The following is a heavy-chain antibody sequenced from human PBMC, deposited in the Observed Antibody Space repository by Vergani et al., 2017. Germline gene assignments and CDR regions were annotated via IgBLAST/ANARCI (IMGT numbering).Heavy chain of an antibody. Sequence: QVQLVQSGAEVKKPGSSVKVSCKASGGTFSSYTISWVRQAPGQGLEWMGRIIPILGIANYAQKFQGRVTITADKSTSTAYMELSSLRSEDTAVYYCARGVTVHYDFWSGYYTGSRPYYYYGMDVWGQGTTVTVSS. V-gene: IGHV1-69*02. CDR2: IIPILGIA. CDR3: ARGVTVHYDFWSGYYTGSRPYYYYGMDV. CDR1: GGTFSSYT. J-gene: IGHJ6*02. D-gene: IGHD3-3*01.